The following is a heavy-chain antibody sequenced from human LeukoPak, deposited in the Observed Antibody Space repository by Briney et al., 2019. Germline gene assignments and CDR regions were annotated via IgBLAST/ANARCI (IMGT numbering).Heavy chain of an antibody. Sequence: SETLSLTCTVSGGSISSYYWSWIRQPPGKGLEGIGYIYTSGSTNYNPSLKSRVTISVDKCKNQFSLKLSSVTAADTAVYYCARSYSSSSYFDYWGQGTLVTVSS. CDR3: ARSYSSSSYFDY. CDR2: IYTSGST. CDR1: GGSISSYY. J-gene: IGHJ4*02. D-gene: IGHD6-6*01. V-gene: IGHV4-4*09.